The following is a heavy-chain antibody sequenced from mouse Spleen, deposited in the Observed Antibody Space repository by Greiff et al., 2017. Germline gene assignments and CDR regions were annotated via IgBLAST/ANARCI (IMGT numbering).Heavy chain of an antibody. V-gene: IGHV5-9*02. D-gene: IGHD1-1*01. CDR2: ISSGGSYT. Sequence: EVKLMESGGGLVKPGGSLKLSCAASGFAFSSYDMSWVRQTPEKRLEWVATISSGGSYTYYPDSVKGRFTISRDNARNTLYLQMSSLRSEDTALYYCANYYGSSYWYFDVWGAGTTVTVSS. CDR3: ANYYGSSYWYFDV. CDR1: GFAFSSYD. J-gene: IGHJ1*01.